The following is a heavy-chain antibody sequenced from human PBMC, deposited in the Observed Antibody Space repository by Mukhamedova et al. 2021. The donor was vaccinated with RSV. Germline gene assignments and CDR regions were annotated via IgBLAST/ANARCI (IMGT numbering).Heavy chain of an antibody. Sequence: MGWVRQAPGKGLEWVAVISYDGSNKYYADSVKGRFTISRDNSKNTLYLQMNSLRAEDTAVYYCARGNMTTVTNPAYWYFDLWGRGNL. CDR2: ISYDGSNK. CDR3: ARGNMTTVTNPAYWYFDL. J-gene: IGHJ2*01. D-gene: IGHD4-17*01. V-gene: IGHV3-30*19.